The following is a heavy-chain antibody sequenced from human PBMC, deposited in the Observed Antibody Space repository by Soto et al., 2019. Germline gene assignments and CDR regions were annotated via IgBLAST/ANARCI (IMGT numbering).Heavy chain of an antibody. CDR3: ASSRADYYYYMDG. Sequence: EVQLVESGGGLVQPGGSLRLSCAASGFTVSSNYMSCVRQAPGKGLEWVSVIYRGGSTYYADSVKGRFTISRHNSKNTLDLQMNSLRAEDTAVYYCASSRADYYYYMDGWGKGTTVTVSS. V-gene: IGHV3-53*04. CDR2: IYRGGST. CDR1: GFTVSSNY. J-gene: IGHJ6*03.